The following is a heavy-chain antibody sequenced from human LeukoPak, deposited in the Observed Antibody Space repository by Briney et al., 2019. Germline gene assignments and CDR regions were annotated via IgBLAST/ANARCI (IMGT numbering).Heavy chain of an antibody. CDR2: ISSSSSYI. Sequence: GGSLRLSCAASGFTFSSYSMNWVRQAPGKGLEWVSSISSSSSYIYYADSVKGRFTISRDNAKNSLYLQMNSLRAEDTAVYYCAKQQDYYGSGSPIDYWGQGTLVTVSS. CDR1: GFTFSSYS. D-gene: IGHD3-10*01. J-gene: IGHJ4*02. V-gene: IGHV3-21*01. CDR3: AKQQDYYGSGSPIDY.